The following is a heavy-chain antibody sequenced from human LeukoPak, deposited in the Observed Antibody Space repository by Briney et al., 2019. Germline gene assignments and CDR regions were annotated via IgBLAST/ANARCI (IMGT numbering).Heavy chain of an antibody. J-gene: IGHJ5*02. CDR1: GFTFSDYS. Sequence: GALRLSCAASGFTFSDYSMNWVRQAPGKGLEWVASTSSGSSWIYYADSVRGRFTISRDNAKNLLYLQMNSLRVEDTAIYYCARDAGGRTQREGWFDPWGQGTLVTVSS. CDR3: ARDAGGRTQREGWFDP. CDR2: TSSGSSWI. V-gene: IGHV3-21*06. D-gene: IGHD1-1*01.